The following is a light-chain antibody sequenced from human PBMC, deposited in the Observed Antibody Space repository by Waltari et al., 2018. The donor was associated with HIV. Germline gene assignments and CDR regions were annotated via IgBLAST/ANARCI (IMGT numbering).Light chain of an antibody. Sequence: DIQLTQSPSFLSASVGDRVTITCRASQGISDHLAWYQQKPGTAPKLLIYTASILQSGVPSRFSGSGSGTEFTLTISSLRPEDFATYYCQQRNGYPITFCQGTRVDIK. CDR1: QGISDH. CDR2: TAS. J-gene: IGKJ5*01. CDR3: QQRNGYPIT. V-gene: IGKV1-9*01.